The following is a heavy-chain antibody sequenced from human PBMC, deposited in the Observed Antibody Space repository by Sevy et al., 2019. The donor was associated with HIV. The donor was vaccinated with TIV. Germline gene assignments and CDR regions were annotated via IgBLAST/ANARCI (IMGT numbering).Heavy chain of an antibody. D-gene: IGHD3-9*01. CDR3: AKDFTGYNGMDV. CDR1: GISFTTSG. Sequence: SCVVSGISFTTSGMHWVRQAPGKGLEWVAVISYHGRDKFYAESVKGRSTISRDNSKNMLYLQMNSLRAEDTAVYYCAKDFTGYNGMDVWGQGTKVTVSS. J-gene: IGHJ6*02. CDR2: ISYHGRDK. V-gene: IGHV3-30*18.